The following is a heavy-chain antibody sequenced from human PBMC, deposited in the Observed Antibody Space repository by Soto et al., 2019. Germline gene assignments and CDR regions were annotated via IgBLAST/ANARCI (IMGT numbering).Heavy chain of an antibody. V-gene: IGHV1-24*01. CDR2: FDPEDGET. J-gene: IGHJ4*02. CDR3: ATAQLENETKYYDFWSGWGPFDY. D-gene: IGHD3-3*01. CDR1: GYTLTELS. Sequence: ASVKVSCKVSGYTLTELSMHWVRQAPGKGLEWMGGFDPEDGETIYAQKFQGRVTMTEDTSTDTAYMELSSLRSEDTAVYYCATAQLENETKYYDFWSGWGPFDYWGQGTLVTVSS.